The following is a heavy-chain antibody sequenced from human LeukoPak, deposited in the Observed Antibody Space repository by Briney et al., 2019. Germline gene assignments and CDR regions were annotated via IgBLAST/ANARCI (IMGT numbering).Heavy chain of an antibody. J-gene: IGHJ6*02. D-gene: IGHD6-13*01. V-gene: IGHV4-39*01. CDR1: GASITNFY. Sequence: PSETLSLTCTVSGASITNFYWGWIRQPPGKGLEWIGSIYYSGSTYYNPSLKSRVTISVDTSKNQFSLKLSSVTAADTAVYYCARPLYSSSWSFTQYYYYGMDVWGQGTTVTVSS. CDR2: IYYSGST. CDR3: ARPLYSSSWSFTQYYYYGMDV.